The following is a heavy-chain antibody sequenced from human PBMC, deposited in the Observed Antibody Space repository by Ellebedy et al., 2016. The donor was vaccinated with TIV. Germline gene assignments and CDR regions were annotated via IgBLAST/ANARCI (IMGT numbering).Heavy chain of an antibody. CDR3: VKLDSSGYYYGRLDY. D-gene: IGHD3-22*01. J-gene: IGHJ4*02. CDR2: ISAGGDST. CDR1: GFTFYSHA. V-gene: IGHV3-23*01. Sequence: GESLKISCAGFGFTFYSHAMCWVRQTPGEGLEWVSVISAGGDSTEYGDSVKGRFTISRDNSKNTLYLQMNSLRVEDTAVYYCVKLDSSGYYYGRLDYWGQGTLVTVSS.